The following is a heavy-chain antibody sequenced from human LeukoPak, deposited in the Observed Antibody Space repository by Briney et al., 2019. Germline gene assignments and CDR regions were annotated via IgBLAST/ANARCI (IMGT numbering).Heavy chain of an antibody. CDR2: INHSGST. CDR3: ARQRYYGSGSYYRRWFDP. V-gene: IGHV4-34*01. Sequence: SETLSLTCTVSGYSITSGYYWSWIRQPPGKGLEWIGEINHSGSTNYNPSLKSRVTISVDTSKNQFSLKLSSVTAADTAVYYCARQRYYGSGSYYRRWFDPWGQGTLVTVSP. CDR1: GYSITSGYY. D-gene: IGHD3-10*01. J-gene: IGHJ5*02.